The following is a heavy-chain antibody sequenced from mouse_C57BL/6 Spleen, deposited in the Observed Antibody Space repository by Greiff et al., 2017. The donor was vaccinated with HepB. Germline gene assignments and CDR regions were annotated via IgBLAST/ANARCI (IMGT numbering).Heavy chain of an antibody. V-gene: IGHV5-16*01. D-gene: IGHD2-3*01. CDR2: INYDGSST. J-gene: IGHJ4*01. CDR3: ARGWLDYAMDY. CDR1: GFTFSDYY. Sequence: EVKLMESEGGLVQPGSSMQLSCTASGFTFSDYYMAWVRQVPEKGLEWVANINYDGSSTYYLDSLKSRFIISRDNAKNILYLQMSSLKSEDTATYYCARGWLDYAMDYWGQGTSVTVSS.